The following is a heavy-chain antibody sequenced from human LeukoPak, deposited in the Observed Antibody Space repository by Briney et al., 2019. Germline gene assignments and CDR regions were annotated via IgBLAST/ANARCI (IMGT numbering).Heavy chain of an antibody. V-gene: IGHV1-2*02. CDR1: GYTFTGYY. Sequence: ASVKVSCKASGYTFTGYYMHWVRQAPGQGLEWMGWINPNSGGTNYAQKFQGRVTMTRDTSISTAYMELSRLRSDDTAVYYCARGPWGVYDILPALPYWYFDYGGKEPLVTVPS. CDR3: ARGPWGVYDILPALPYWYFDY. D-gene: IGHD3-9*01. CDR2: INPNSGGT. J-gene: IGHJ4*02.